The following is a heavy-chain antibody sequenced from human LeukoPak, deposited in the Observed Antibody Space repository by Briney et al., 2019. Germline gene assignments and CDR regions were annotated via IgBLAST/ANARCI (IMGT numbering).Heavy chain of an antibody. Sequence: TGGSLRLSCAASGFTFSSYWVHWVRQAPGKGLVWVSRINSDGSSTSYADSVKGRFTISRDNAKNTLYLQMNSLRAEDTAVYYCAREYYDFWSGYYTNWFDPWGQGTLVTVSS. V-gene: IGHV3-74*01. CDR3: AREYYDFWSGYYTNWFDP. CDR2: INSDGSST. CDR1: GFTFSSYW. D-gene: IGHD3-3*01. J-gene: IGHJ5*02.